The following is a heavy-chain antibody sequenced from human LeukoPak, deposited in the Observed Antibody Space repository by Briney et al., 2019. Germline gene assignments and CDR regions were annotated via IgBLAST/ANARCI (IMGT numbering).Heavy chain of an antibody. D-gene: IGHD3-9*01. Sequence: YYADSVKGRFTISRDNAKNSLYLQMNSLRAEDTAVYYCAKEVGYDIYGDYYYYMDVWGKGTTVTISS. CDR3: AKEVGYDIYGDYYYYMDV. J-gene: IGHJ6*03. V-gene: IGHV3-48*01.